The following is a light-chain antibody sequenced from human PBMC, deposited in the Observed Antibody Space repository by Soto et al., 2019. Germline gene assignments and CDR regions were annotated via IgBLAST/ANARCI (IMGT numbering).Light chain of an antibody. CDR2: EVS. V-gene: IGLV2-14*01. J-gene: IGLJ1*01. Sequence: QSALTQPASVSGAPGQSITISCTGTNSELNYVSWHQQHPGKAPKLMIYEVSNRPSGVSNRFSGSKSGNTASLTISGLQAEDEADYYCSSSTSRTTFVFGTGTKLTVL. CDR3: SSSTSRTTFV. CDR1: NSELNY.